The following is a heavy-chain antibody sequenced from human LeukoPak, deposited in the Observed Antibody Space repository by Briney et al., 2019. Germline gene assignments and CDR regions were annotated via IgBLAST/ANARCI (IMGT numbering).Heavy chain of an antibody. CDR2: IYHSGST. CDR1: GGSVSSGGYS. D-gene: IGHD3-16*01. V-gene: IGHV4-30-2*01. Sequence: SETLSLTCAVSGGSVSSGGYSWTWLRQPPGKGLEWVGYIYHSGSTYYNPSLKSRVTISVDRSKNQISLKLSSVTAADTAVYYCARQGHSYADDYWGQGTLVTVSS. J-gene: IGHJ4*02. CDR3: ARQGHSYADDY.